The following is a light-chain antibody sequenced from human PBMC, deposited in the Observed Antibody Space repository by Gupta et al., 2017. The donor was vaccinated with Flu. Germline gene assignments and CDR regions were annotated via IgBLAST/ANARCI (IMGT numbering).Light chain of an antibody. CDR1: QSVSSY. Sequence: EIVLTQSPATLSLSPGERATLSCRASQSVSSYLAWHQQKPGQAPRLLIYDASNRATGIPARFSGSGSGTEFTLTISSLEPEDFAVYYCQQRSDWPLTFGGGTKVDIK. CDR2: DAS. V-gene: IGKV3-11*01. J-gene: IGKJ4*01. CDR3: QQRSDWPLT.